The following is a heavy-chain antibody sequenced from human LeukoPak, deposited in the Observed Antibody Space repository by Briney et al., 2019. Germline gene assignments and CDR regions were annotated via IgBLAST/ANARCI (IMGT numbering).Heavy chain of an antibody. Sequence: GGSLRLSCAASGFTFSSYAMSWVRQAPGKGLEWVSAISGSGGSTYYADSVKGRFTISRDNSKNTLYLQMNSLRAEDTVVYYCAKDRHGRWELLRTYYFGYWGQGTLATVSS. J-gene: IGHJ4*02. CDR2: ISGSGGST. D-gene: IGHD1-26*01. CDR3: AKDRHGRWELLRTYYFGY. V-gene: IGHV3-23*01. CDR1: GFTFSSYA.